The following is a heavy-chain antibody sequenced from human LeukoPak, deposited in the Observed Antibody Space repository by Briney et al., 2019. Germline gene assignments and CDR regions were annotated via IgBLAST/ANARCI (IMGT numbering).Heavy chain of an antibody. Sequence: GGSLRLSCAASGFTFSTYSMNWVRQAPGKGLEWVSYISSSSSSIYYADSVKGRFTISRDNAKNSLYLQMNSLRAEDTAVYYCARYGYCSGGSCYTGGYGMDVWGQGTTVTVSS. CDR3: ARYGYCSGGSCYTGGYGMDV. CDR1: GFTFSTYS. CDR2: ISSSSSSI. V-gene: IGHV3-48*04. J-gene: IGHJ6*02. D-gene: IGHD2-15*01.